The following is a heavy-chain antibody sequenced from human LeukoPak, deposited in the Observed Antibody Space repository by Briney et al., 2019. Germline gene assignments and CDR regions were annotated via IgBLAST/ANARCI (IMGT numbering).Heavy chain of an antibody. Sequence: ASVTVSFTASGYTFTSYGISWVRQAPGQGVEWMGWISAYNGNTNYAQKLQGRVTMTTDTSTSTAYMELRSLRSDDTAVYYCARDLKRGYSSGRYSWGTGSSNDYWGQGTLVTVSS. CDR1: GYTFTSYG. CDR2: ISAYNGNT. D-gene: IGHD6-19*01. V-gene: IGHV1-18*01. CDR3: ARDLKRGYSSGRYSWGTGSSNDY. J-gene: IGHJ4*02.